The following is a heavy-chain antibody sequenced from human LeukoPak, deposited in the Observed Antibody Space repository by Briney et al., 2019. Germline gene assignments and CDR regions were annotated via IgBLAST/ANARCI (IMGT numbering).Heavy chain of an antibody. Sequence: SQTLSLTCTGSGDSISSGDYYWSWIRQPPGKGLEWIGYIYYSGSTYYNPSLKSRVTISVDTSKNQFSLKLSSVTAADTAVYYCARGDYYGSGSYPDYWGQGTLVTVSS. CDR2: IYYSGST. V-gene: IGHV4-30-4*01. CDR1: GDSISSGDYY. J-gene: IGHJ4*02. D-gene: IGHD3-10*01. CDR3: ARGDYYGSGSYPDY.